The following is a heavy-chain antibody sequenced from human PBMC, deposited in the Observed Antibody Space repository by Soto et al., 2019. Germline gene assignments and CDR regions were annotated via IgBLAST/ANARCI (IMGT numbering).Heavy chain of an antibody. J-gene: IGHJ6*02. CDR2: IIPIFGTA. V-gene: IGHV1-69*12. Sequence: QVQLVQSGAEVKKPGSSVKVSCKASGGTFSSYAISWVRQAPGQGLEWMGGIIPIFGTANYAQKFQGRVTIPADESTGTAYVELSSLRSADTAVYYCARAGRHHYGMDVWGQGTTVTVSS. CDR3: ARAGRHHYGMDV. CDR1: GGTFSSYA.